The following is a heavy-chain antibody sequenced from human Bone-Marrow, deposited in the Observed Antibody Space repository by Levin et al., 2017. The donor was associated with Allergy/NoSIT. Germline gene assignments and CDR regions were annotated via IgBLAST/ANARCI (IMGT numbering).Heavy chain of an antibody. CDR1: GFTFDDCA. J-gene: IGHJ3*02. CDR3: AEGPYFYGTSDYDHAFDM. V-gene: IGHV3-9*01. CDR2: ISWNNDNI. Sequence: GGSLRLSCAASGFTFDDCAMHWVRQVPGKGLEWVSGISWNNDNIGYADSVKGRFTISRDNAKNSLYLQMNDVRPEDTALYYCAEGPYFYGTSDYDHAFDMWGQGTMVTVSS. D-gene: IGHD3-22*01.